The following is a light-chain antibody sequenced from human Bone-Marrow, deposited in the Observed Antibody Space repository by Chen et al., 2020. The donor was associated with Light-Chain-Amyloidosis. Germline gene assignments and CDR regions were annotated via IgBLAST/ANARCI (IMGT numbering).Light chain of an antibody. CDR3: QQYNNWPAGFT. V-gene: IGKV3-15*01. CDR2: DAS. Sequence: EIVMTQSPATLSVSPGERATLSCRASQSVSTNLAWYQQKPGQAPRLLIYDASTRATGFPARFSGSGSGTEFTLTISGLQSDDFADYYCQQYNNWPAGFTFGPGTKVDIK. CDR1: QSVSTN. J-gene: IGKJ3*01.